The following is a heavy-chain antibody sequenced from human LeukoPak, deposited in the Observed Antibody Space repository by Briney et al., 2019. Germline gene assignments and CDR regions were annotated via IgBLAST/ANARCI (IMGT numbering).Heavy chain of an antibody. CDR3: ASQVGAIDY. CDR1: GYSISSGYF. J-gene: IGHJ4*02. Sequence: SETLSLTCTVSGYSISSGYFWGWIRQPPGKGLEWIGNIYYSGSTNYNPSLKSRVTISVDTSKNQFSLKLSSVTAADTAVYYCASQVGAIDYWGQGTLVTVSS. V-gene: IGHV4-38-2*02. D-gene: IGHD1-26*01. CDR2: IYYSGST.